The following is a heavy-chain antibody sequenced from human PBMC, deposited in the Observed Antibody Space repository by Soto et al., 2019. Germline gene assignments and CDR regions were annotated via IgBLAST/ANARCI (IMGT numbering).Heavy chain of an antibody. CDR1: GYSFTNYW. V-gene: IGHV5-51*01. D-gene: IGHD6-13*01. J-gene: IGHJ6*02. CDR2: IYPGDSDT. Sequence: GGPLKISCKALGYSFTNYWIGWVRQMPGQGLEWMGIIYPGDSDTRYSPPFQGQITISADKSINTAYLQWNSLEASDTAIYYCARHLGYTTSSRTLYGMDVWGQGTTVTVSS. CDR3: ARHLGYTTSSRTLYGMDV.